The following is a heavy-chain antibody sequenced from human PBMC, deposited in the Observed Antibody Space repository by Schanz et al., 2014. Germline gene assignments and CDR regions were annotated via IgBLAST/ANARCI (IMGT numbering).Heavy chain of an antibody. CDR2: INPNTGGT. J-gene: IGHJ6*02. Sequence: QVQLVQSGAEVKKPGASVKVSCKASGSTFSDYYIHWVRQAPGQGLEWMGWINPNTGGTNFAQKFQGWVTVTRDTSISTVYMELSRVTYEDTAVYYCARDDRAYYYGMDVWGQGTTVTVSS. CDR1: GSTFSDYY. D-gene: IGHD3-22*01. CDR3: ARDDRAYYYGMDV. V-gene: IGHV1-2*04.